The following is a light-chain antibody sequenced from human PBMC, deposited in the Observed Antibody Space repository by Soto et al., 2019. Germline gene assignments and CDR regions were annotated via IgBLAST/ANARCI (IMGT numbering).Light chain of an antibody. CDR1: QSVSSSY. CDR3: QQYKNWPPIT. J-gene: IGKJ5*01. Sequence: EIVLTQSPGTLSLSPGERATLSCRASQSVSSSYLAWYQQKPGQAPRLLIYEASTRATGIPARFSGSGSGTEFTLTISSLQSEDFAVYYCQQYKNWPPITFGQGTRLEIK. V-gene: IGKV3-15*01. CDR2: EAS.